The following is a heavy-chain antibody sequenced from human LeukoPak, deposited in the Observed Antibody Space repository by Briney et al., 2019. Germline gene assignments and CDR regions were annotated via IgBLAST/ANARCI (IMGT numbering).Heavy chain of an antibody. CDR2: ISAYTGNT. CDR1: GYTFTSYG. V-gene: IGHV1-18*01. J-gene: IGHJ4*02. Sequence: ASVKVSCKPSGYTFTSYGLSWVRQAPGQGLEWMGWISAYTGNTNYAQKFQGRVTMTTDTSTSTAYMELRSLRSDDTAVYYCARAYYDSSALDYWGQGTLVTVSS. D-gene: IGHD3-22*01. CDR3: ARAYYDSSALDY.